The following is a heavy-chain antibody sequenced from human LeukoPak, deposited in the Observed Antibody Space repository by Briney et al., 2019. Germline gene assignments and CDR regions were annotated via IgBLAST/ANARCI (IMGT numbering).Heavy chain of an antibody. CDR3: GKRLTSWELEY. V-gene: IGHV3-30*02. D-gene: IGHD1-26*01. J-gene: IGHJ4*02. CDR2: IWSGGTDK. Sequence: GGSLRLSCAASGFTFSNYGMHWVRQAPGKGLEWVAVIWSGGTDKYYADSVKGRFTVSRDNSKKTLYLQMNSLRAEDTAVYYCGKRLTSWELEYWGQGTLVTVSS. CDR1: GFTFSNYG.